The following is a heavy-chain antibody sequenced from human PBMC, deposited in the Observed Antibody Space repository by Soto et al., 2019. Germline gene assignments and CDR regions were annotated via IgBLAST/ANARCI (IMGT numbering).Heavy chain of an antibody. CDR3: ARNLRPNTAVRGDFRTLYWYLDL. D-gene: IGHD2-21*02. Sequence: SSETLSLTCTISGDSINHYYWNWIRQSAGKGLEWIGRVYSSGKTNYNPSFESRVSVSVDLAKSQVSLNLDSVTASDTALYYCARNLRPNTAVRGDFRTLYWYLDLCGRGTLVTVSS. CDR2: VYSSGKT. CDR1: GDSINHYY. J-gene: IGHJ2*01. V-gene: IGHV4-4*07.